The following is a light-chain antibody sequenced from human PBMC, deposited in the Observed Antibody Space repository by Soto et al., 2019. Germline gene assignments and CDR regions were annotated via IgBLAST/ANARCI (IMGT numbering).Light chain of an antibody. CDR3: SSYAGSTNIV. CDR1: SSDVGGYDY. V-gene: IGLV2-8*01. J-gene: IGLJ1*01. Sequence: QSALTQPPSASGSPGQSVTISCSGTSSDVGGYDYVSWYQQHPGKAPKVLIYGVTKRSSGVPDRFSGSKSGYTAYLTVSGLQAEDEADYYCSSYAGSTNIVFGTGTKVTVL. CDR2: GVT.